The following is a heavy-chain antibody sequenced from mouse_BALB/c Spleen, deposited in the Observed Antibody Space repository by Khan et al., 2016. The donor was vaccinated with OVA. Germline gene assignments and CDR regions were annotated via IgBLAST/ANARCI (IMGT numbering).Heavy chain of an antibody. CDR3: ASHLTGSFAY. D-gene: IGHD4-1*01. CDR1: GFIFSSYS. Sequence: EVELVESGGDLVKPGGSLKLSCAASGFIFSSYSMSWVRQTPDKRLEWVATISSGGDYTYYPDNVKGRFTISRDNAKNTLYLQMGSLKSEDTAMYYCASHLTGSFAYGGQGTLVTVSA. J-gene: IGHJ3*01. CDR2: ISSGGDYT. V-gene: IGHV5-6*01.